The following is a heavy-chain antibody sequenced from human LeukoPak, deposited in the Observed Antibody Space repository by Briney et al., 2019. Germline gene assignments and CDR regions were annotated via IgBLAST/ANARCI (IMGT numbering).Heavy chain of an antibody. CDR2: ISAYNGNT. Sequence: ASVKVSCKASGYTFTSYGISWVRQAPGQGLEWMGWISAYNGNTNYAQKFQGRVTITADESTSTAYMELSSLRSEDTAVYYCASDAADNDYVWGSWGQGTLVTVSS. V-gene: IGHV1-18*01. CDR1: GYTFTSYG. D-gene: IGHD3-16*01. J-gene: IGHJ5*02. CDR3: ASDAADNDYVWGS.